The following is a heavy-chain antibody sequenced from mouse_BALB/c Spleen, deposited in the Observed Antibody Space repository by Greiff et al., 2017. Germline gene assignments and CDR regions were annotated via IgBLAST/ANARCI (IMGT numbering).Heavy chain of an antibody. CDR3: ARGILLRYYFDY. V-gene: IGHV1-63*02. J-gene: IGHJ2*01. D-gene: IGHD1-1*01. Sequence: VKLMESGAELVRPGTSVKMSCKAAGYTFTNYWIGWVKQRPGHGLEWIGDIYPGGGYTNYNEKFKGKATLTADTSSSTAYMQLSSLTSEDSAIYYCARGILLRYYFDYWGQGTTLTVSS. CDR1: GYTFTNYW. CDR2: IYPGGGYT.